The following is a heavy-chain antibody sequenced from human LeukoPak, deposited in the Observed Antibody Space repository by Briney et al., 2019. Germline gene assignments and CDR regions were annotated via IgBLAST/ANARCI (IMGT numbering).Heavy chain of an antibody. Sequence: GGSLRLSCAASGFTFSSYAMHWVRQAPGKGLEWVAVISYDGSNKYYADSVKGRFTISRDNSKNTLYPQMNSLRAEDTAVYYCARPGDYGELAYYYYYGMDVWGQGTTVTVSS. J-gene: IGHJ6*02. V-gene: IGHV3-30*04. CDR1: GFTFSSYA. D-gene: IGHD4-17*01. CDR3: ARPGDYGELAYYYYYGMDV. CDR2: ISYDGSNK.